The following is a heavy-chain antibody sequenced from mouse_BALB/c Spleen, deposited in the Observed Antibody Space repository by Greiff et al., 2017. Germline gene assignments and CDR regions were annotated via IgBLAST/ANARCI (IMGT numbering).Heavy chain of an antibody. CDR3: TRGTATFRFAY. CDR2: ISSGGSYT. D-gene: IGHD1-2*01. V-gene: IGHV5-6-4*01. CDR1: GFTFSSYT. Sequence: EVQVVESGGGLVKPGGSLKLSCAASGFTFSSYTMSWVRQTPEKRLEWVATISSGGSYTYYPDSVKGRFTISRDNAKNTLYLQMSSLKSEDTAMYYCTRGTATFRFAYWGQGTLVTVSA. J-gene: IGHJ3*01.